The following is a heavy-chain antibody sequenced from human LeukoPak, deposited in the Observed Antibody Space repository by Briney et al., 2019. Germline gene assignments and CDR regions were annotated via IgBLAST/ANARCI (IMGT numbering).Heavy chain of an antibody. CDR1: GYTFTSYA. Sequence: SVKVSCKASGYTFTSYAISWVRQAPGQGLEWMGGIIPIFGTANYAQKFQGRVTITADESTSTAYMELSSLRSEDTAVYYCARRDYGDFYFDYWGQGTLVTVSS. D-gene: IGHD4-17*01. J-gene: IGHJ4*02. CDR3: ARRDYGDFYFDY. V-gene: IGHV1-69*13. CDR2: IIPIFGTA.